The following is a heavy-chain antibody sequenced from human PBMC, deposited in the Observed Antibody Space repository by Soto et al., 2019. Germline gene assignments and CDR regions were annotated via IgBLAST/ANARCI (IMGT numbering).Heavy chain of an antibody. CDR2: IFVSSSII. V-gene: IGHV3-21*05. CDR1: GFTFSSYT. Sequence: GGSLRLSCAASGFTFSSYTMSWVRQAPGKGLEWVSYIFVSSSIIYYADSVKGRFTVSRDNAQNSLFLVMNSLRADDTAAYYCARDKDWAFDYWGQGTLVTVSS. J-gene: IGHJ4*02. D-gene: IGHD3-9*01. CDR3: ARDKDWAFDY.